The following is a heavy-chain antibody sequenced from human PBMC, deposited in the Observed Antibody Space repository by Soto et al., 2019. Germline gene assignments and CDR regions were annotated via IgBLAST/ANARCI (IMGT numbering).Heavy chain of an antibody. Sequence: GSLRLSCGASGFTFTRYSMNWVRQAPGKGLEWVSSISSTTNYIYYADSMKGRFTVSRDNAKNSVYLEMNSLSAEDTAVYYCARESEDLTSNFDYWGQGTLVTVS. CDR3: ARESEDLTSNFDY. J-gene: IGHJ4*02. CDR2: ISSTTNYI. CDR1: GFTFTRYS. V-gene: IGHV3-21*01.